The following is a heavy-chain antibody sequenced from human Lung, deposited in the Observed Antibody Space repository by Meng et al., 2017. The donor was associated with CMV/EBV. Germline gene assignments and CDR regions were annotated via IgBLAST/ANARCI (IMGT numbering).Heavy chain of an antibody. J-gene: IGHJ6*04. V-gene: IGHV3-7*01. CDR2: MKQDESAI. CDR1: EFTFSSFW. CDR3: ARSMLEVNRYCYGMDV. Sequence: GASLKISCAAAEFTFSSFWMAWVRQAPGKGLGWGGNMKQDESAIQNVGSVKGRFTITRDNAKNSLFLQMNSLRAEGTAVYYCARSMLEVNRYCYGMDVWGEGTPVTVSS. D-gene: IGHD1-1*01.